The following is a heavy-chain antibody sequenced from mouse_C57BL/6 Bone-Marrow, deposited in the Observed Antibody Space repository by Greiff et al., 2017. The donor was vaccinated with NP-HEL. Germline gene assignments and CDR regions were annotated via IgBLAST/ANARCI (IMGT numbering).Heavy chain of an antibody. CDR2: IRLKSDNYAT. CDR1: GFTFSNYW. Sequence: EVQGVESGGGLVQPGGSMKLSCVASGFTFSNYWMNWVRQSPEKGLEWVAQIRLKSDNYATHYAESVKGRFTISRDDSKSSVYLQMNNLRAEDTGIYYCTRGSRPDYYGSSYRFAYWGQGTLVTVSA. V-gene: IGHV6-3*01. CDR3: TRGSRPDYYGSSYRFAY. D-gene: IGHD1-1*01. J-gene: IGHJ3*01.